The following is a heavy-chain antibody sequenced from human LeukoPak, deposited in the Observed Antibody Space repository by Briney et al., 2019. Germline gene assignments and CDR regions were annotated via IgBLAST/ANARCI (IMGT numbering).Heavy chain of an antibody. V-gene: IGHV4-39*07. CDR1: GGSISPYY. CDR3: ARDPQNWNEAFDI. CDR2: MYYSGST. J-gene: IGHJ3*02. Sequence: PSETLSLTCTVSGGSISPYYWAWIRQPPGKGLEWIASMYYSGSTFYNPSLQSRVTISVDTSKNQFSLRLTSVTAADTAVYYCARDPQNWNEAFDIWGQGTMVTVSS. D-gene: IGHD1-1*01.